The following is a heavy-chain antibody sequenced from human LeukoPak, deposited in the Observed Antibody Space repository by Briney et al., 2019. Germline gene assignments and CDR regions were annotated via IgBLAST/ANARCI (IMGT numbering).Heavy chain of an antibody. Sequence: GGSRRLSCAASGFSFSNSGIDWIRQAPGKGLEWVAVIYYNGSNKYYASSVKGRFSISRDKSKKMPYLQRNSLIADDTAVTYWAKGGEQKTFRCGMASWGQGSLVTVSS. CDR2: IYYNGSNK. CDR3: AKGGEQKTFRCGMAS. V-gene: IGHV3-30*02. J-gene: IGHJ5*02. D-gene: IGHD1/OR15-1a*01. CDR1: GFSFSNSG.